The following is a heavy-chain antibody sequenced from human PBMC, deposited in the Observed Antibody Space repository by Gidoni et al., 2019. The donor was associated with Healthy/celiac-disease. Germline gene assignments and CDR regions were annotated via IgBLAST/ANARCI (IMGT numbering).Heavy chain of an antibody. V-gene: IGHV4-39*01. D-gene: IGHD2-15*01. J-gene: IGHJ4*02. CDR2: IYYSGST. CDR3: ARQVGENFAY. CDR1: GGSISSSSDY. Sequence: QLQLQESGPGLVKPSETLSLTCTFSGGSISSSSDYWGWIRQSPGKGLEWIGSIYYSGSTYYNPSLKSRVTISVDTSKNQFSLQLSSVTATDTAVYYCARQVGENFAYWGRETLVTVSS.